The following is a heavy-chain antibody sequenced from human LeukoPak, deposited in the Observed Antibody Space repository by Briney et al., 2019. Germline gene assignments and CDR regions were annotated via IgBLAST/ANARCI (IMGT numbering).Heavy chain of an antibody. CDR2: IKQDGSEK. J-gene: IGHJ4*02. Sequence: PGGSLRLSCAASGFTFSSYWMSWVRQAPGKGLEWVANIKQDGSEKYYVDSVKGRFTISRDNAKNSLYLQMNSLRAEDTAVYYCARLYSSSSGLRASDYWGQGTLVTVSS. D-gene: IGHD6-6*01. CDR1: GFTFSSYW. CDR3: ARLYSSSSGLRASDY. V-gene: IGHV3-7*02.